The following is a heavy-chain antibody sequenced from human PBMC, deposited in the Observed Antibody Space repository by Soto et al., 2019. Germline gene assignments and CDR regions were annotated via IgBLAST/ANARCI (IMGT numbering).Heavy chain of an antibody. Sequence: QPGGSLRLSCAASGFTFSSYGMHWVRQAPGKGLEWVAVISYDGSNKYYADSVKGRFTISRDNSKNTLYLQMNSLRAEDTAVYYCAKVGQDIVVVGAFDIWGQGTMVTVSS. CDR1: GFTFSSYG. CDR3: AKVGQDIVVVGAFDI. J-gene: IGHJ3*02. V-gene: IGHV3-30*18. D-gene: IGHD2-15*01. CDR2: ISYDGSNK.